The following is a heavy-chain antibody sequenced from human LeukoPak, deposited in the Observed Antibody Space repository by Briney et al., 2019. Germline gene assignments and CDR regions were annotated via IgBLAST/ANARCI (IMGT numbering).Heavy chain of an antibody. CDR1: GGSISSYY. CDR3: ARVVGATYYFDY. D-gene: IGHD1-26*01. Sequence: PSETLSLTCTVSGGSISSYYWSWIRQPPGKGLEWIGYIYYSGSTNYNPSLKSRVTISLDTSKNQFSLKLSSVTAADTAVYYCARVVGATYYFDYWGQGTLVTVSS. CDR2: IYYSGST. V-gene: IGHV4-59*08. J-gene: IGHJ4*02.